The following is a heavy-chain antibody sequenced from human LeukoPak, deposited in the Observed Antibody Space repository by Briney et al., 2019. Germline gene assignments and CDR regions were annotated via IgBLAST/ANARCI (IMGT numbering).Heavy chain of an antibody. Sequence: PSQTLSLTCAVSGGSISSGDYSWTWIRQPPGKGLECIGYIYHSGSTYYNPSLESRVTISIDRSKNQFSLKLSSVTAADTAVYYCATLSGGPDWNYLWGQGTLVTVSS. CDR2: IYHSGST. V-gene: IGHV4-30-2*01. J-gene: IGHJ5*02. D-gene: IGHD1-7*01. CDR1: GGSISSGDYS. CDR3: ATLSGGPDWNYL.